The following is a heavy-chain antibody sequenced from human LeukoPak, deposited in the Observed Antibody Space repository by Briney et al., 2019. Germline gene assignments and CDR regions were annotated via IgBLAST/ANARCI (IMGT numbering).Heavy chain of an antibody. CDR3: AKDSVAVTDPNWFDP. V-gene: IGHV3-23*01. Sequence: PGGSLRLSCAASGITFSSYAMSWVRQAPGKGLEWVSAISGSGGSTYYADSVKGRFTISRDNSKNTLYLQMNSLRAEDTAVYYCAKDSVAVTDPNWFDPWGQGTLVTVSS. J-gene: IGHJ5*02. D-gene: IGHD6-19*01. CDR1: GITFSSYA. CDR2: ISGSGGST.